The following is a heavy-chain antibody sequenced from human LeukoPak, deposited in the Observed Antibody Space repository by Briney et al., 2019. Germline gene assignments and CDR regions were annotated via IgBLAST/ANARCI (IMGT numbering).Heavy chain of an antibody. CDR3: AGDQRSTSLSYMDV. V-gene: IGHV3-23*01. Sequence: GGSLRLSCAASGFTFSNYAMNWVRQAPGKGLECVCDITGSGAVTYYGDSMKGRVTTSRDNSKNTVYLHMTSLRAEDTAVYFCAGDQRSTSLSYMDVCGDGTTVTVSS. J-gene: IGHJ6*03. CDR2: ITGSGAVT. CDR1: GFTFSNYA. D-gene: IGHD6-6*01.